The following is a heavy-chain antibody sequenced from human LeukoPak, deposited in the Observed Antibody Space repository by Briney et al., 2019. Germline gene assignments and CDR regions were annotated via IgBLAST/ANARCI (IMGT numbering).Heavy chain of an antibody. CDR3: ARGRRGSYLPA. V-gene: IGHV1-8*01. Sequence: ASVKVSCKASGYTFASYDINWVRQATGQGLEWMGWMNPNSGNTGYAQKFQGRVTMTRVTSINTAYMELSSRGSEATAVYYCARGRRGSYLPAWGQGTTVPVSS. D-gene: IGHD2-15*01. J-gene: IGHJ6*02. CDR2: MNPNSGNT. CDR1: GYTFASYD.